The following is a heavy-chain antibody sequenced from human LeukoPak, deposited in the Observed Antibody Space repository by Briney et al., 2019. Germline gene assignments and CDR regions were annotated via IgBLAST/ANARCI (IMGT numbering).Heavy chain of an antibody. V-gene: IGHV5-51*01. CDR1: GYSFPSYW. Sequence: GESLKISCRISGYSFPSYWIGWVRQMPGKGLEWMGIIYPGDSKTRYSPSFRGQVTMSVDKSINTVYLQWSSLKASDTAMYYCVRFFGVAYWGQGTLVTVSS. D-gene: IGHD3-10*01. J-gene: IGHJ4*02. CDR2: IYPGDSKT. CDR3: VRFFGVAY.